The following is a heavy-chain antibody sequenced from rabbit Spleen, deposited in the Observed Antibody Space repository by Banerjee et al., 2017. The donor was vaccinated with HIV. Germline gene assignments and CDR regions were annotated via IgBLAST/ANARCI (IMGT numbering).Heavy chain of an antibody. CDR1: RFSFSSSYY. Sequence: QEQLEESGGDLVKPEGSLTLTCTASRFSFSSSYYMCWVRQAPGKGLEWSACIHTTGVSTWYASWAKGRVTISKTSSTTVTLQMTSLTAADTATYFCARDGAGGSYFALWGPGTLVTVS. J-gene: IGHJ4*01. D-gene: IGHD8-1*01. V-gene: IGHV1S45*01. CDR3: ARDGAGGSYFAL. CDR2: IHTTGVST.